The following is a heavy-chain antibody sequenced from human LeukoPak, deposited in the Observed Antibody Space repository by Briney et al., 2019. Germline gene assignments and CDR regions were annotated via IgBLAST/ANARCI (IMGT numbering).Heavy chain of an antibody. D-gene: IGHD5-24*01. Sequence: ASVKVSCKASGYTFTGYYMHWVRQAPGQGLEWMGRINPNSGGTNYAQKFQGRVPMTTDPSISTAYMELSRLRPDDTAVYYCAREPTSRDGYNFSFDYWGQGTLVTVSS. CDR3: AREPTSRDGYNFSFDY. J-gene: IGHJ4*02. V-gene: IGHV1-2*06. CDR1: GYTFTGYY. CDR2: INPNSGGT.